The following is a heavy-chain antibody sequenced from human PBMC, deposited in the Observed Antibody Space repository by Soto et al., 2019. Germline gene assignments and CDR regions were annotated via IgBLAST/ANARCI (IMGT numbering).Heavy chain of an antibody. CDR2: LSGSGGST. J-gene: IGHJ4*02. Sequence: DEQLLESGGELVQPGGSLRLACAASGFTFSSYAMSWVRQAPGKGLEWVSGLSGSGGSTNYADSVKGRFTISRDNSKNTLYLQMSSLRDDDTAIYYCAKDLRDWGFFDSWGQGTLVTVSS. V-gene: IGHV3-23*01. D-gene: IGHD7-27*01. CDR3: AKDLRDWGFFDS. CDR1: GFTFSSYA.